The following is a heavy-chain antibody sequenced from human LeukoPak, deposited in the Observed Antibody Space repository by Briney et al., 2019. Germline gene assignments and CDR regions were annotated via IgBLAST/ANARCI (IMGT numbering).Heavy chain of an antibody. V-gene: IGHV3-7*01. CDR2: IKQDGSEK. CDR3: ARDNYYYDSSGYYYFFDY. CDR1: GFTFSSYW. D-gene: IGHD3-22*01. J-gene: IGHJ4*02. Sequence: GGSLRLSCAASGFTFSSYWMSWVRQAPGKGLEWVANIKQDGSEKYYVDSVKGRFTISRDNAKNSLYLQMNSLRAEDTAVYYCARDNYYYDSSGYYYFFDYWGQGTLVTVSS.